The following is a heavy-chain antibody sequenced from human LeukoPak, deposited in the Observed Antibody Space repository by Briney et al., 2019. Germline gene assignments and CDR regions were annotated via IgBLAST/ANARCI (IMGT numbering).Heavy chain of an antibody. Sequence: PGGSLRLSCAVSGFTLTNHGVSWVRQAPGKGLEWVSIITGTGGKYYGDSVKGRFVLSRDNFKNTVYMQMSSLRAGDTATYYCAKDYCRDGNCPFPFLDSWGQGTLVTVSS. V-gene: IGHV3-23*01. CDR2: ITGTGGK. CDR3: AKDYCRDGNCPFPFLDS. D-gene: IGHD2-15*01. CDR1: GFTLTNHG. J-gene: IGHJ4*02.